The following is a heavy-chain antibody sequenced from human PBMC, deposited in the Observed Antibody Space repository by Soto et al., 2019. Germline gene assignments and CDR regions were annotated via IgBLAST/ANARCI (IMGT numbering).Heavy chain of an antibody. CDR1: GYSFTSYL. D-gene: IGHD6-13*01. J-gene: IGHJ6*02. CDR2: IYPGDSDT. CDR3: ARPKSIEAAGHYYYYGMDV. Sequence: GESLKISCKGSGYSFTSYLICWVRQMPGKGLEWMGIIYPGDSDTRYSPSFQGQVTISADKSISTAYLQWSSLKASDTAMYYYARPKSIEAAGHYYYYGMDVWGQGTTVTVSS. V-gene: IGHV5-51*01.